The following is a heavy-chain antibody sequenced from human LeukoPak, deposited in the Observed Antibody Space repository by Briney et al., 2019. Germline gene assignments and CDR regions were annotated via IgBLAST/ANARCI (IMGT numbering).Heavy chain of an antibody. Sequence: SETLSLTCTVSGGSISSSSYYWGWVRQPPGKGLEWIGSIYYSGSTYYNPSLKSRVTISVDTSKNQFSLKLSSVTAADTAVYYCARSDVDIVAQIDYWGEGTLVTVSS. CDR1: GGSISSSSYY. J-gene: IGHJ4*02. D-gene: IGHD5-12*01. CDR2: IYYSGST. CDR3: ARSDVDIVAQIDY. V-gene: IGHV4-39*01.